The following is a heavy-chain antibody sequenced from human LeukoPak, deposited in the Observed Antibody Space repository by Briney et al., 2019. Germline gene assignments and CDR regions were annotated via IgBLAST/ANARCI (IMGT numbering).Heavy chain of an antibody. V-gene: IGHV4-59*08. CDR2: IYYSGTT. J-gene: IGHJ6*02. CDR1: GASISSYY. CDR3: ARPPLYYYDSDDYGTDV. D-gene: IGHD3-22*01. Sequence: SETLSLTCTVSGASISSYYWSWIRQPPGKGLEWIGYIYYSGTTYYNPSLENRVTISLDTSKNQFSLKLSSVTAADTAMYYCARPPLYYYDSDDYGTDVWGQGTTVTVSS.